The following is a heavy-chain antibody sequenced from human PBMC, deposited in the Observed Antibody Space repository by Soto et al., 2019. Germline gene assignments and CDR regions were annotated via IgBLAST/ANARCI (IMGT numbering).Heavy chain of an antibody. CDR3: ARESPAVPLGYYYGMYV. V-gene: IGHV1-2*04. D-gene: IGHD2-2*01. CDR2: IKPNSGGT. J-gene: IGHJ6*02. Sequence: ASVKVSCKASGCTFTGYYTHWVRQAPGQGLEWMGWIKPNSGGTNYAQKFQGWVTMTRDTSISTAYMELSRLRSDDTAVYYCARESPAVPLGYYYGMYVWGQGTTVTVSS. CDR1: GCTFTGYY.